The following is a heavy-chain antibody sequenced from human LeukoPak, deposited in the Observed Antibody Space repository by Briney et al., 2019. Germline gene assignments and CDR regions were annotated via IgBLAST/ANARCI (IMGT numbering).Heavy chain of an antibody. J-gene: IGHJ3*02. CDR1: GFTFSNAW. D-gene: IGHD5-12*01. Sequence: GGSLRLSCAASGFTFSNAWMSWVRQAPGKGLEWVGRIKSKTDGGTTDYAAPVKGRFTISRDDSKNTLYLQMNSLKTEDTAVYYCTTDLGTGLRCWSAFDIWGQGTMVTVSS. CDR3: TTDLGTGLRCWSAFDI. CDR2: IKSKTDGGTT. V-gene: IGHV3-15*01.